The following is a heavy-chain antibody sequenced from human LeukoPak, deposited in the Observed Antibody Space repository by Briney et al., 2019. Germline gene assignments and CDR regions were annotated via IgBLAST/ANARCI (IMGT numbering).Heavy chain of an antibody. J-gene: IGHJ6*02. CDR3: AKSTVATMVRGVQYYYYYCGMDV. Sequence: GGSLRLSCAASGFTFSSYAMSWVRQAPGKGLEWVSAISGSGGSTYYADSVKGRFTISRDNSKNTLYLQMNSLRAEDTAVYYCAKSTVATMVRGVQYYYYYCGMDVWGQGTTVTVSS. CDR2: ISGSGGST. V-gene: IGHV3-23*01. CDR1: GFTFSSYA. D-gene: IGHD3-10*01.